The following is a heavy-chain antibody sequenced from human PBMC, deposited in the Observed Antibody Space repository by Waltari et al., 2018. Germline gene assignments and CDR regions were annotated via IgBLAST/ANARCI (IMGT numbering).Heavy chain of an antibody. Sequence: QVQLQQWGAGLLKPSETLSLTCAVYGGSFSGYYWSWVRQPPGKGLEWIGEINHSGSTNYNPSLKSRVTISVDTSKNQFSLKLSSVTAADTAVYYCARGHFYYGSGSSLDYWGQGTLVTVSS. V-gene: IGHV4-34*01. D-gene: IGHD3-10*01. CDR3: ARGHFYYGSGSSLDY. J-gene: IGHJ4*02. CDR2: INHSGST. CDR1: GGSFSGYY.